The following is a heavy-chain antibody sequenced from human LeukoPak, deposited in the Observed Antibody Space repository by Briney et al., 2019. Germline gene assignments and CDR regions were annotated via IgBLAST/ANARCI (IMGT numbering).Heavy chain of an antibody. CDR1: GYTFTSYG. J-gene: IGHJ6*02. CDR3: ARGPASVVVATGYYYYVMDG. CDR2: ISAYNGNT. V-gene: IGHV1-18*01. Sequence: GASVKVSCKASGYTFTSYGISWVRQAPGQGLEWMGWISAYNGNTNYAQELQGRVTMTTDTSTSTAYMELRSLTSDDTAVYYCARGPASVVVATGYYYYVMDGWGQGTTVTVSS. D-gene: IGHD2-15*01.